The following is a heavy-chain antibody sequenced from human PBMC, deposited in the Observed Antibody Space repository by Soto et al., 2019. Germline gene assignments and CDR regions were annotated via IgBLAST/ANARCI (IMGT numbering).Heavy chain of an antibody. CDR2: IYYSGGT. J-gene: IGHJ5*02. CDR3: ARASTGELWVYANWFDP. CDR1: GGSISSGDYY. V-gene: IGHV4-30-4*01. D-gene: IGHD3-16*01. Sequence: QVQLQESGPGLVKPSQTLSLTCTVSGGSISSGDYYWSWIRQPPGKGLEWIGFIYYSGGTYYKPSLNSRVTISVDTSKNKSPLNLSSVTAADTAVYYCARASTGELWVYANWFDPWGPGTLVTVSS.